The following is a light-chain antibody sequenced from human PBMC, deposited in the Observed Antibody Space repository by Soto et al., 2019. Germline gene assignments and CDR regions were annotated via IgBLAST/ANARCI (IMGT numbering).Light chain of an antibody. CDR1: SSNIGAGYD. V-gene: IGLV1-40*01. CDR2: GNT. CDR3: QSHDSSLSGSL. J-gene: IGLJ2*01. Sequence: QAVVTQPPSVSGAPGQRVTISCTGSSSNIGAGYDVHWYQQLPGTAPKLLIYGNTNRPSGVPDRFSGSKSGTSASLAITGLQAEDEADYYCQSHDSSLSGSLFGGGTKLTVL.